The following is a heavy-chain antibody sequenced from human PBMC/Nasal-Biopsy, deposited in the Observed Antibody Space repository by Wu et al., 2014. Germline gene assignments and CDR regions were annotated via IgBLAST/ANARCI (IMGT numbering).Heavy chain of an antibody. D-gene: IGHD1-26*01. CDR1: GFSLSGYW. J-gene: IGHJ3*02. V-gene: IGHV3-7*03. CDR3: AKNFGRATGRLDAFDI. CDR2: IKQDGSEK. Sequence: SCAASGFSLSGYWMSWVRQAPGKGLEWVANIKQDGSEKYYVDSVNGRFSISRDNAKNSLYLQMNSLRAEDTAVYHCAKNFGRATGRLDAFDIWGQGTMVTVSS.